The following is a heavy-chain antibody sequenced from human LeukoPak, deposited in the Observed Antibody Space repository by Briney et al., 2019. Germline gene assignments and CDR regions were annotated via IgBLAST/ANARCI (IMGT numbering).Heavy chain of an antibody. J-gene: IGHJ3*02. V-gene: IGHV1-18*04. CDR1: GYTFTNYG. CDR3: ARWYCSSTSCYAGAFDM. Sequence: ASVTVSCKASGYTFTNYGISWVRQAPGQGLEWMGWISPYNDYTNYAQKLQGRVTMTTDTSTSTGYMELRSLRSDDTAVYYCARWYCSSTSCYAGAFDMWGQGTMVTVSS. CDR2: ISPYNDYT. D-gene: IGHD2-2*01.